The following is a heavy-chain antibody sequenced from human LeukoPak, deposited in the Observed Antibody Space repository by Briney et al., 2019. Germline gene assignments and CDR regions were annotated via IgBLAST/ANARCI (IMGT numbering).Heavy chain of an antibody. CDR1: GYSFTTYW. CDR3: ASPGVVAAFDAFEL. D-gene: IGHD2-15*01. V-gene: IGHV5-51*01. J-gene: IGHJ3*01. Sequence: GESLKISCKSSGYSFTTYWIAWVRPMPGKGLGWMGFIYPGDSDTIYSPPFQGQVTISADKSISTAYLQWSSLKASDTGMCYCASPGVVAAFDAFELWGQGTMVTVSS. CDR2: IYPGDSDT.